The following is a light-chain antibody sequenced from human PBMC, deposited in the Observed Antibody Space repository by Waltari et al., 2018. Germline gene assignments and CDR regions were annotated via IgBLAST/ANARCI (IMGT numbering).Light chain of an antibody. J-gene: IGLJ3*02. V-gene: IGLV2-14*01. CDR1: RSAVGPFNY. Sequence: QSALTQPASVSGSPGQSITISCTGTRSAVGPFNYVPWYQQHPGKAPKLIIHEGSKRPSGVSNRFSGSKSGNTASLTISGLQAEDEADYYCNSYATNSARVFGGGTKLTVL. CDR2: EGS. CDR3: NSYATNSARV.